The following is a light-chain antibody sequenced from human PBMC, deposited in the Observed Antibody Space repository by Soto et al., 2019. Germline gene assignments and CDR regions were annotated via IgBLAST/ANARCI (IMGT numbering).Light chain of an antibody. V-gene: IGKV1-39*01. CDR3: QQSYRTPLT. J-gene: IGKJ4*01. CDR2: AAS. CDR1: QSVTSH. Sequence: DIQMTQSPSSLSASVGDRVIITCRASQSVTSHLNWYQQKPGKAPKLLIYAASRLQSGVPSRFSGSGSGTDFTLTISSLQPEDFATYYCQQSYRTPLTFGGGTKVEIK.